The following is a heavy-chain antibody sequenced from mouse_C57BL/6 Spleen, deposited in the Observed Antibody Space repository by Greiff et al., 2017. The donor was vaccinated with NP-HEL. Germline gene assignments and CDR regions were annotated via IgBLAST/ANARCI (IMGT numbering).Heavy chain of an antibody. CDR3: ARWGYGSSWDY. CDR1: GYTFTSYW. V-gene: IGHV1-55*01. CDR2: IYPGSGST. D-gene: IGHD1-1*01. J-gene: IGHJ2*01. Sequence: QVQLKQPGAELVKPGASVKMSCKASGYTFTSYWITWVKQRPGQGLEWIGDIYPGSGSTNYNEKFKSKATLTVDTSSSTAYMQLSSLTSEDSAVYYCARWGYGSSWDYWGQGTTLTVSS.